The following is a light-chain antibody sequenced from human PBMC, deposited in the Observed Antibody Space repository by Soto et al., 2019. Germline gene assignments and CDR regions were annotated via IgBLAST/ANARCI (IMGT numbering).Light chain of an antibody. Sequence: VAMTQSPSAPSASVGDRVTMTCRASQSINKWLAWYQQKPGKAPNLLIYEASSLHSGVPSRFSGSGFGTEFTLTINSLQLDDFATYYCQQYDFLVGTFGQGTKVEV. CDR2: EAS. V-gene: IGKV1-5*03. J-gene: IGKJ1*01. CDR3: QQYDFLVGT. CDR1: QSINKW.